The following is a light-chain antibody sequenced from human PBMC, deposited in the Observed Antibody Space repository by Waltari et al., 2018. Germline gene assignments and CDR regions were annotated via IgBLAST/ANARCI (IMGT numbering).Light chain of an antibody. Sequence: DVVMTQSPDSLAVSLGERASINCKSSQTILYTSNNKSSLAWYQHRPRQPPNLLIYWAATRGSGVPDRFSGSGSGTDFTLTISGLQAEDVAVYYCQQYYSTPHTFGQGTKVEIK. CDR3: QQYYSTPHT. J-gene: IGKJ1*01. CDR2: WAA. CDR1: QTILYTSNNKSS. V-gene: IGKV4-1*01.